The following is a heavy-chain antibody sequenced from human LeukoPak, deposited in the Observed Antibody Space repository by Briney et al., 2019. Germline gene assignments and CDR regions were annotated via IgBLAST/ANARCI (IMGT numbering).Heavy chain of an antibody. V-gene: IGHV3-30*18. CDR1: GFTFSSYG. Sequence: PGGSLRLSCAASGFTFSSYGMHWVRQAPGKGLEWVAVISSDGSANYYADSVKGRFTISRDNSMHTLYMQMNSLRAEDTAVYYRGKARGSYGINDAFDIWGQGTMVTVSS. D-gene: IGHD5-18*01. CDR2: ISSDGSAN. J-gene: IGHJ3*02. CDR3: GKARGSYGINDAFDI.